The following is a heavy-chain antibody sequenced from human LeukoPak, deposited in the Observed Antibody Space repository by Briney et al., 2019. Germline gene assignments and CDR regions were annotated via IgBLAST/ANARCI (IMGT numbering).Heavy chain of an antibody. CDR1: GYTFTSYY. CDR3: ASRAAARYHFDY. CDR2: INPSGGST. D-gene: IGHD6-6*01. J-gene: IGHJ4*02. Sequence: ASVKVSCKASGYTFTSYYMYWVRQAAGQGLEWMGIINPSGGSTSYAQKLQGRVTMTRDTSTSTVYMELSSLRSEGTAVYYCASRAAARYHFDYWGQGTLVTVSS. V-gene: IGHV1-46*01.